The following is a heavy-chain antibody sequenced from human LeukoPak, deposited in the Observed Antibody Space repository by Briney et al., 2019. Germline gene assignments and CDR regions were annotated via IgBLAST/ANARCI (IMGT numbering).Heavy chain of an antibody. CDR3: VKITSVTGGDP. D-gene: IGHD2-8*02. J-gene: IGHJ5*02. CDR1: GFTFSAYA. V-gene: IGHV3-64D*09. CDR2: ISSNGGSS. Sequence: GGSLRLSCSASGFTFSAYAMYWVRQAPGKGLEYVSGISSNGGSSFYADSVKGRFTISRDNSKNTLYLQMSGLRAEDTAVYYCVKITSVTGGDPWGQGTRLTVSS.